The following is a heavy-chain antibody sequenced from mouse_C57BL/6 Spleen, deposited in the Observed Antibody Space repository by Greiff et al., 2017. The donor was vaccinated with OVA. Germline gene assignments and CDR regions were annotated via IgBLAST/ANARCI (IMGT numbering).Heavy chain of an antibody. Sequence: VQLQESGAELARPGASVKLSCKASGYTFTSYGISWVKQRTGQGLEWIGEIYPRSGNTYYNETFKGKATLTADKSSSTAYMELRSLTSEDSAVYFCARPYGSSYGYFDVWGTGTTVTVSS. CDR1: GYTFTSYG. V-gene: IGHV1-81*01. J-gene: IGHJ1*03. D-gene: IGHD1-1*01. CDR3: ARPYGSSYGYFDV. CDR2: IYPRSGNT.